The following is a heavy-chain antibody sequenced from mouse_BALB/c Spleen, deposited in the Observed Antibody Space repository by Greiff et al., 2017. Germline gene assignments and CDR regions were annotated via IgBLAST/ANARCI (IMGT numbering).Heavy chain of an antibody. J-gene: IGHJ4*01. D-gene: IGHD1-1*01. Sequence: EVQGVESGGGLVKPGGSLKLSCAASGFTFSSYAMSWVRQSPEKRLEWVAEISSGGSYTYYPDTVTGRFTISRDNAKNTLYLEMSSLRSEDTAMYYCARERDYGSSYLYAMDYWGQGTSVTVSS. CDR3: ARERDYGSSYLYAMDY. CDR1: GFTFSSYA. V-gene: IGHV5-9-4*01. CDR2: ISSGGSYT.